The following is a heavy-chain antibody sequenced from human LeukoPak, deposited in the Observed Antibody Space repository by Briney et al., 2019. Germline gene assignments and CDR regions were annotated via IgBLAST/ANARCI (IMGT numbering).Heavy chain of an antibody. CDR1: GFTFSYFY. CDR3: VRESDAFDV. CDR2: IQGDGKTT. V-gene: IGHV3-74*01. J-gene: IGHJ3*01. Sequence: GGSLRLSCAASGFTFSYFYIQWVRQAPGEGLVWVSHIQGDGKTTRYADSVKGRFTISRDNAKNTVHLQMNNLRADDTAVYYCVRESDAFDVWGQGTMVTVSS.